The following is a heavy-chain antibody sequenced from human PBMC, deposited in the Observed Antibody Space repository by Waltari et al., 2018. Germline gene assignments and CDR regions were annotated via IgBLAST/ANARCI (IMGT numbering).Heavy chain of an antibody. Sequence: EVKKPGASVKVSCKASGYTFTSYAMHWVRQAPGQRLEWMGWINAGNGNTKYSQKFQGRVTITRDTSASTAYMELSSLRSEDTAVYYCARGSTKEWFGETWGQGTLVTVSS. CDR3: ARGSTKEWFGET. CDR1: GYTFTSYA. D-gene: IGHD3-10*01. J-gene: IGHJ4*02. V-gene: IGHV1-3*01. CDR2: INAGNGNT.